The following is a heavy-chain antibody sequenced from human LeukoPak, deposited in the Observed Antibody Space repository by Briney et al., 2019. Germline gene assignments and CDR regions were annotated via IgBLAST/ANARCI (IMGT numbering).Heavy chain of an antibody. J-gene: IGHJ4*02. Sequence: ASVKVSCKASGYTFTEYYIHWVRQAPGQGLEWMGWINPNSGGTNYAQNFQGRVTMTRDTSISTAYMELRSLRSDDTAVYYCARDDVDYYDSSGYYLYYWGQGTLVTVSS. CDR2: INPNSGGT. CDR3: ARDDVDYYDSSGYYLYY. D-gene: IGHD3-22*01. V-gene: IGHV1-2*02. CDR1: GYTFTEYY.